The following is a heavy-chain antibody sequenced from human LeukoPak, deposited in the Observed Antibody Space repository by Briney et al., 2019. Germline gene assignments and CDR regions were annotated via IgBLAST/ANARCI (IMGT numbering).Heavy chain of an antibody. J-gene: IGHJ4*02. CDR3: ARLRVRGVIISH. CDR2: INHSGST. CDR1: GGSFSGYY. D-gene: IGHD3-10*01. Sequence: EPSETLSLTCAVYGGSFSGYYWSWIRQPPGKGLEWIGEINHSGSTNYNPSLKSRVTISVDTSKNQFSLKLSSVTAADTAVYYCARLRVRGVIISHWGQGTLVTVSS. V-gene: IGHV4-34*01.